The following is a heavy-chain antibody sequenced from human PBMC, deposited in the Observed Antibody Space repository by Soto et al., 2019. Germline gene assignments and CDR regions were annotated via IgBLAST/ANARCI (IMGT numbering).Heavy chain of an antibody. V-gene: IGHV2-5*01. D-gene: IGHD1-26*01. CDR2: IYWNDDK. J-gene: IGHJ5*02. CDR3: VAVTLGAIALDP. Sequence: SGPTLVNPTQTLTLTCALSGLSLTTRGVSVGWIRQPPGQALEWLGMIYWNDDKRYSPSLKRRRSSTPDTPKKQVALTMPNMDPVDTPTYSCVAVTLGAIALDPWGNGTLVTVSS. CDR1: GLSLTTRGVS.